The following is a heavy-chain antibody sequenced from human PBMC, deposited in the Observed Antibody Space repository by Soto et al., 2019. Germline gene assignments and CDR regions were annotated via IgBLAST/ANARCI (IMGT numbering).Heavy chain of an antibody. CDR3: ATPGIGYCSSTSCYKLPEYYYGMDV. Sequence: ASVKVSCKASGYTFTSYDINWVRQATGQGLEWMGWMNPNSGNTGYAQKFQGRVTMTRNTSISTAYMELSSLRSEDTAVYYCATPGIGYCSSTSCYKLPEYYYGMDVWGQGTTVTVSS. J-gene: IGHJ6*02. D-gene: IGHD2-2*02. CDR2: MNPNSGNT. V-gene: IGHV1-8*01. CDR1: GYTFTSYD.